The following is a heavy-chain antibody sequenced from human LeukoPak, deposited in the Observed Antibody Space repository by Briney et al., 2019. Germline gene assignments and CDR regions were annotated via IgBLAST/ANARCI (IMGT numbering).Heavy chain of an antibody. D-gene: IGHD5-12*01. CDR1: GFTFSSYW. CDR3: ARDRLQDIGATDYYYYYGMDV. V-gene: IGHV3-7*01. Sequence: PGGSLRLSCAASGFTFSSYWMSSVRQAPGEGLEWVANIKEDGREKYYVDSVKGRFTISKDNAKNSLYMQMNTLKAEDTAVYYCARDRLQDIGATDYYYYYGMDVWGQGTTVTVSS. J-gene: IGHJ6*02. CDR2: IKEDGREK.